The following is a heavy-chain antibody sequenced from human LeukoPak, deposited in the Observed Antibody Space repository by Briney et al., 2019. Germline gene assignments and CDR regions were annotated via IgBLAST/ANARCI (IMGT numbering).Heavy chain of an antibody. Sequence: SETLSLTCTVSGGSISSGSYYWTWIRQPAGKGLEWIGRIFASGSTYYNPSLKSRVIISVDTSKNQFSLKLSSVTAADTAVYYCARVSRSSSWYFYYMDVWGKGTTVTISS. V-gene: IGHV4-61*02. J-gene: IGHJ6*03. CDR3: ARVSRSSSWYFYYMDV. CDR1: GGSISSGSYY. CDR2: IFASGST. D-gene: IGHD6-13*01.